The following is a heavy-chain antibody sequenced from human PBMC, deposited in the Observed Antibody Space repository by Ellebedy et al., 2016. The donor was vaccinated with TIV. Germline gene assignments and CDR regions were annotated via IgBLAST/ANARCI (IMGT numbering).Heavy chain of an antibody. CDR3: ARDGSFGDYLSPRHAFNM. V-gene: IGHV3-7*01. CDR2: INQEGSEK. Sequence: GESLKISCAASGFTFRSYWMSWVRQAPGKGLEWVGNINQEGSEKYYVDSVKGRFSISRDNAKNSVYLQMNSLRAEDTALYFCARDGSFGDYLSPRHAFNMWGQGTMVTVSS. D-gene: IGHD4-17*01. CDR1: GFTFRSYW. J-gene: IGHJ3*02.